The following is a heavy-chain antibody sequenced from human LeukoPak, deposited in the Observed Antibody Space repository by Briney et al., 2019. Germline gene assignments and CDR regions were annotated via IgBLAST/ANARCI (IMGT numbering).Heavy chain of an antibody. CDR3: ARHKTEGTTFDP. V-gene: IGHV4-39*01. D-gene: IGHD1-1*01. CDR1: GGSISSSSYY. J-gene: IGHJ5*02. CDR2: IYYSGST. Sequence: PSETLSLTCTVSGGSISSSSYYWGWIRQPPGKGLEWIGSIYYSGSTYYNPSLKSRVTISVDTSKNQFSLKLSSVTAADTAVYYCARHKTEGTTFDPWSQGTLVTVSS.